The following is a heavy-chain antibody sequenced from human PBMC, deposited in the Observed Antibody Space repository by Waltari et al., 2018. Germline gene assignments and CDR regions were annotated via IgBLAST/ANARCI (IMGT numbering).Heavy chain of an antibody. D-gene: IGHD7-27*01. CDR2: INPKNGAT. V-gene: IGHV1-2*02. Sequence: QVQLVQSGVEVKKPGASVRVSCKASGYTFTVYYLHWIRQAPGQGPEWMGWINPKNGATQYAQKFQGRVTMTRDTSINTAYLEVTSDDTAVYFCARDRWGESHGYGYWGRGTLVTVSS. J-gene: IGHJ4*02. CDR3: ARDRWGESHGYGY. CDR1: GYTFTVYY.